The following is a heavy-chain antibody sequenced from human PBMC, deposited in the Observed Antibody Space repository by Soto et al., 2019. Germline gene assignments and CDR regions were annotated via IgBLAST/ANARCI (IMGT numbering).Heavy chain of an antibody. Sequence: EVQLVESGGGLVKPGGSLRLSCAASGFTFSNAWMNWVRQAPGKGLEWVGRIKSKTDGGTTNYAAPVKGRFTVSRDDSNNTLYMQMNSLKTDDTAVYYCTTGEAYDSSVYYPDAFDIWGQGTMVTVSS. CDR2: IKSKTDGGTT. J-gene: IGHJ3*02. V-gene: IGHV3-15*07. D-gene: IGHD3-22*01. CDR3: TTGEAYDSSVYYPDAFDI. CDR1: GFTFSNAW.